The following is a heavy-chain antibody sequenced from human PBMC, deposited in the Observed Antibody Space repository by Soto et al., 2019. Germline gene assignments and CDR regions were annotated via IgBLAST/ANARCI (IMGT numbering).Heavy chain of an antibody. Sequence: SEPLSLTCSVSGGSISSSNWWSWVRQPPGKGLEWIGEIYHSGSTNYNPSLKSRVTISVDKSKNQFSLKLSSVTAADTAAYYCARVSGNYYYGMDVWGQGTTVT. D-gene: IGHD3-10*01. CDR2: IYHSGST. CDR1: GGSISSSNW. V-gene: IGHV4-4*02. J-gene: IGHJ6*02. CDR3: ARVSGNYYYGMDV.